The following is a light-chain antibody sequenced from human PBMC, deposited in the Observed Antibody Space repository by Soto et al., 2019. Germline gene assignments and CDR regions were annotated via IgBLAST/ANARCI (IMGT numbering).Light chain of an antibody. J-gene: IGLJ1*01. V-gene: IGLV2-14*03. Sequence: QSALTQPASGSGSPGQSITISCTGTSSDLGSYNYVSWYQQHPGKAPKLVIYDVSNRPSGVSNRFSGSKSGNTASLTISGLQAEDEADYYCISYTTSTTWVFGTGTKLTVL. CDR3: ISYTTSTTWV. CDR1: SSDLGSYNY. CDR2: DVS.